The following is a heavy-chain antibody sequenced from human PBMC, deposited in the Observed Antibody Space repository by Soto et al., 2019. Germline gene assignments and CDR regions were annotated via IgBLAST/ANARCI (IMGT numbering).Heavy chain of an antibody. CDR2: INPDGSST. D-gene: IGHD2-2*03. V-gene: IGHV3-74*01. CDR3: VRGSNAWIGLDF. J-gene: IGHJ4*02. Sequence: EVQLVESGGGLAHPGGSLRLSCAASGFTFSGYWIHWVRQAPGKGLVSVSRINPDGSSTSYADSVKGRFTISRDNAKNKLYLQLNSLRGEDTAVYFCVRGSNAWIGLDFWGQGTLVTVSS. CDR1: GFTFSGYW.